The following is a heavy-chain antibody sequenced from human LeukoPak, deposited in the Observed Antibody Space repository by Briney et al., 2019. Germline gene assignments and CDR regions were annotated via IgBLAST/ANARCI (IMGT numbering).Heavy chain of an antibody. Sequence: ASVKASCKASGYTFTGYYMHWVRQAPGQGLEWMGWINPNSGGTNYAQKFQGRVTMTRDTSISTAYMELSRLRSDDTAVYYCARGEYYDFWSGYYRFDPWGQGTLVTVSS. V-gene: IGHV1-2*02. D-gene: IGHD3-3*01. CDR3: ARGEYYDFWSGYYRFDP. CDR2: INPNSGGT. J-gene: IGHJ5*02. CDR1: GYTFTGYY.